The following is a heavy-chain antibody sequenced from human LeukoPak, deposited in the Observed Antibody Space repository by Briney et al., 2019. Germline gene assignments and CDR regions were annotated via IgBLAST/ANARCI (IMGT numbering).Heavy chain of an antibody. CDR3: ARDGGLHTNFDY. CDR2: TKPDGTAE. J-gene: IGHJ4*02. D-gene: IGHD2-15*01. Sequence: GGSLRLSCAASGFTFRNYWMGWVRQAPGKGLEWVANTKPDGTAEYYADSVRGRFATSRDNANNFLYLQMNSLRGEDTAVYYCARDGGLHTNFDYWGQGTLVTVSS. V-gene: IGHV3-7*01. CDR1: GFTFRNYW.